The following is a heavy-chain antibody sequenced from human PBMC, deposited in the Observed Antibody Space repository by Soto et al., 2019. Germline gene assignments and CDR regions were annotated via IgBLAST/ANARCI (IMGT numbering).Heavy chain of an antibody. V-gene: IGHV1-69*13. D-gene: IGHD3-22*01. Sequence: SVKVSCKASGGTFSSSAISWVRQAPGQGLEWMGGIIPIFGTANHAQKFQGRVTITADESTSTAYMELSSLRSEDTAVYYCARDVTYYYDSSGYPSSQAPWGQGTLVTSPQ. CDR2: IIPIFGTA. CDR1: GGTFSSSA. J-gene: IGHJ5*02. CDR3: ARDVTYYYDSSGYPSSQAP.